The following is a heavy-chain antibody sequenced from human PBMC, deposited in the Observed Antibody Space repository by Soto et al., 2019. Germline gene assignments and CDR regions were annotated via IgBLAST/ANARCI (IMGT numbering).Heavy chain of an antibody. D-gene: IGHD1-26*01. CDR2: ISAFNGNT. J-gene: IGHJ4*02. Sequence: ASVKVSCKASGYTFTSYGISWVRQAPGQGLEWMGWISAFNGNTHYAQKLQDRVTITRDTSINTAYMQMSSLRSEDTAMYFCAGGGAGSGPFTWELPDHWGQGTLVTVSS. CDR1: GYTFTSYG. CDR3: AGGGAGSGPFTWELPDH. V-gene: IGHV1-18*01.